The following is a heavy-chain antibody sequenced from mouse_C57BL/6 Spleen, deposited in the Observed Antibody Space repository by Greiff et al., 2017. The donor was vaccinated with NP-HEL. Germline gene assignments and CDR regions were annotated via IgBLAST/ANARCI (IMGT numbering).Heavy chain of an antibody. CDR3: AREGSYAMDY. Sequence: DVKLVESEGGLVQPGSSMKLSCTASGFTFSDYYMAWVRQVPEKGLEWVANINYDGSSTYYLDSLKSRFIISRDNAKNILYLQMSSLKSEDTATYYCAREGSYAMDYWGQGTSVTVSS. J-gene: IGHJ4*01. V-gene: IGHV5-16*01. CDR1: GFTFSDYY. CDR2: INYDGSST. D-gene: IGHD1-1*01.